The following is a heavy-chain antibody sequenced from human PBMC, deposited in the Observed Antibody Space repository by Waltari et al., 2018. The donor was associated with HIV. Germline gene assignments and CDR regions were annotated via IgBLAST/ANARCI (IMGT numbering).Heavy chain of an antibody. D-gene: IGHD3-3*01. Sequence: QVQLVQSGAEVKKLGSSVKVSCKTPGGTVSSNAVSWVRQAPGQGLEWMGGIIPLFGTVHYAQKFQGRVTITADGSTSTVYMELSSLRSEDTAVYYCARDKAHNDVWSGYVSWGQGTLVTVSS. CDR3: ARDKAHNDVWSGYVS. CDR1: GGTVSSNA. CDR2: IIPLFGTV. J-gene: IGHJ5*02. V-gene: IGHV1-69*01.